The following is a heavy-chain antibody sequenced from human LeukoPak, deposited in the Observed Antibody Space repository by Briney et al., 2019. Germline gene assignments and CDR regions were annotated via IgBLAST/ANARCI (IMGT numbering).Heavy chain of an antibody. CDR2: INHSGST. Sequence: PSETLSLTCAVYGGPFSGYYWSWIRQPPGKGLEWIGEINHSGSTNYNPSLKSRVTISVDTSKNQFSLKLSSVTAADTAVYYCARHLGDYYYMDVWGKGTTVTVSS. CDR3: ARHLGDYYYMDV. D-gene: IGHD3-16*01. V-gene: IGHV4-34*01. CDR1: GGPFSGYY. J-gene: IGHJ6*03.